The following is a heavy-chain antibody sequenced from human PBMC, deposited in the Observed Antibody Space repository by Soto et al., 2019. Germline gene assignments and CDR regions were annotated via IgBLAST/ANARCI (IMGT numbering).Heavy chain of an antibody. V-gene: IGHV3-23*01. D-gene: IGHD3-16*01. Sequence: GGSLSLSCAAFGFDFNKYAMTWVRQAPGKGLQWVSSITSNGDSTYYADSVKGRFTTSRDNSKNTLYLRMNSLRADDTAVFYCAKDSPAYTTSPFYFDSWGQGTLVTVSS. CDR2: ITSNGDST. J-gene: IGHJ4*02. CDR3: AKDSPAYTTSPFYFDS. CDR1: GFDFNKYA.